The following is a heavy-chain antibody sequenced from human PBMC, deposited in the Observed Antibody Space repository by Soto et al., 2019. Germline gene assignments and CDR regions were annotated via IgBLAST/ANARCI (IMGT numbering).Heavy chain of an antibody. D-gene: IGHD3-10*01. V-gene: IGHV3-23*01. J-gene: IGHJ6*02. CDR2: ISGSGGST. CDR3: AKDHGSGSYYGYYYGMDV. Sequence: EVQLLESGGGLVQPGGSLRLSCAASGFTFSSYAMSWVRQAPGKGLEWVSAISGSGGSTYYADSGTGRFTISIDNSKNTLYLQMNSLRAEDTAVYYCAKDHGSGSYYGYYYGMDVLGQVTTFTVSS. CDR1: GFTFSSYA.